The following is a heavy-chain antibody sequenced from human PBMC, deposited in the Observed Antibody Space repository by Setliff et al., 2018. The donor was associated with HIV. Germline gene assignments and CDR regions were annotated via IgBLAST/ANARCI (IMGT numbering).Heavy chain of an antibody. J-gene: IGHJ4*01. D-gene: IGHD6-19*01. CDR3: ASIYTAGTELLTDY. Sequence: PGGSLRLSCAASGFTFSRYIMSWVRQAPGKGLEWVSAISDNGGSTYYADSMEGRFTISRDNSKSTLYLQLSGLRAEDTAVYYCASIYTAGTELLTDYWGQGTLVTVSS. CDR1: GFTFSRYI. CDR2: ISDNGGST. V-gene: IGHV3-23*01.